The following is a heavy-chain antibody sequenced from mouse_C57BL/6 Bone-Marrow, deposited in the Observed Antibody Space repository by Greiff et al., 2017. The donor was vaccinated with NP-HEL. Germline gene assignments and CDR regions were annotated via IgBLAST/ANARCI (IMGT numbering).Heavy chain of an antibody. J-gene: IGHJ4*01. CDR2: INPNNGGT. D-gene: IGHD2-4*01. CDR3: ARATYYDYDGAMDY. V-gene: IGHV1-26*01. CDR1: GYTFTDYY. Sequence: VQLQQSGPELVKPGASVKISCKASGYTFTDYYMNWVKQSHGKSLEWIGDINPNNGGTSYNQQFKGKATLTVDKSSSTAYMELRSLTSEDSAVYYCARATYYDYDGAMDYWGQGTSVTVSS.